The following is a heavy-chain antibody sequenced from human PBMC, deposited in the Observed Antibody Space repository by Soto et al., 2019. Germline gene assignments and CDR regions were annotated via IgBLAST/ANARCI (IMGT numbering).Heavy chain of an antibody. V-gene: IGHV3-23*01. J-gene: IGHJ4*02. Sequence: EVQLLESGGGSVQPGGSLRLSCEASGFTFSSYAMSWVRQAPGKGLEWVSVISGSGGSTYYADSVKVRFTISRDNSKNTLYLQMKSLRAEDTAVYYCASGRGYRAFYFDYWGQGTLVTVSS. CDR2: ISGSGGST. CDR1: GFTFSSYA. CDR3: ASGRGYRAFYFDY. D-gene: IGHD5-18*01.